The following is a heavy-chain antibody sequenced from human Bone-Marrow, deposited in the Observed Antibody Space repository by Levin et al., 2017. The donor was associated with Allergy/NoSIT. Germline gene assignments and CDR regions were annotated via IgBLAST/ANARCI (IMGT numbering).Heavy chain of an antibody. CDR1: CDSVRSGGYY. V-gene: IGHV4-61*08. CDR3: ARAVTGRYPDY. D-gene: IGHD3-10*01. Sequence: SQTLSLTCTVSCDSVRSGGYYWSWIRQPPGKGLEWIGYIYSSGSANYNPSLKSRVTMSVDTSKNQFSLKLSSVTAADTAVYFCARAVTGRYPDYWGQGTLVTVSS. J-gene: IGHJ4*02. CDR2: IYSSGSA.